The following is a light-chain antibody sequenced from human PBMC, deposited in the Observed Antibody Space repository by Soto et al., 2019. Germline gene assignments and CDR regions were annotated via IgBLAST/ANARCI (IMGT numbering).Light chain of an antibody. CDR1: QSISSR. J-gene: IGKJ1*01. CDR2: KAS. Sequence: DIQMTQSPSTLSASVGDRVTITCRASQSISSRLAWYQQKPGEAPKLLIYKASSLESGVPSRFSGSEFGTEFTLTISSLQPDDFATYYCQQYNNYWTFGQGTRWKSN. V-gene: IGKV1-5*03. CDR3: QQYNNYWT.